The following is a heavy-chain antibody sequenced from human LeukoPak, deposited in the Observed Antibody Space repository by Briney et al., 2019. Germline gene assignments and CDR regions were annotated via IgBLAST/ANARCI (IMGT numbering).Heavy chain of an antibody. CDR1: GFSFTNFW. CDR3: ARGDAFSGDH. Sequence: GGSPRLSCAVSGFSFTNFWMSWVRQAPGRGLEWVANIHPEGYEKYHVESVKGRFTISRDNTKNLLFLQMNGLRVEDAAVYYCARGDAFSGDHWGQGTLVTVSS. J-gene: IGHJ4*02. V-gene: IGHV3-7*04. CDR2: IHPEGYEK.